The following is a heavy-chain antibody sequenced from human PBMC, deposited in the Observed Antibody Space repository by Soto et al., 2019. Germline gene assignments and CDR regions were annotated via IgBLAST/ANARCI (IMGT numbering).Heavy chain of an antibody. D-gene: IGHD5-18*01. CDR3: AREPGYSYGHYYYYMDV. Sequence: GGSLRLSCAASGFTFSSYSMNWVRQAPGKGLEWVSSISSSSSYIYYADSVKGRFTISRDNAKNSLYLQMNSLRAEDTAVYYCAREPGYSYGHYYYYMDVWGKGTTVTVSS. V-gene: IGHV3-21*01. CDR1: GFTFSSYS. J-gene: IGHJ6*03. CDR2: ISSSSSYI.